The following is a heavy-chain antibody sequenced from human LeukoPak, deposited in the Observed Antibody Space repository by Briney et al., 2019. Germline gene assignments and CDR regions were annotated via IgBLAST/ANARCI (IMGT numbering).Heavy chain of an antibody. J-gene: IGHJ5*02. CDR1: GGSISTYY. Sequence: SETLSLTCTVSGGSISTYYWSWIRQPPGKGLEWIGYIYYSGSTSYNPSLKSRVTISVDTSKNQFSLKLSSVTAADTAVYYCARSTYCSGGSCSHNWFDPWGQGTLVTVSS. V-gene: IGHV4-59*12. CDR3: ARSTYCSGGSCSHNWFDP. D-gene: IGHD2-15*01. CDR2: IYYSGST.